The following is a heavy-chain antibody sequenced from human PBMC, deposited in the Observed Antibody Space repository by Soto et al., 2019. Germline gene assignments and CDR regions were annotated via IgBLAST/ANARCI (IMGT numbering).Heavy chain of an antibody. V-gene: IGHV3-30-3*01. Sequence: QVQLVESGGGVVQPGRSLRLSCAASGFTFSSYAMHWVRQAPGKGLEWVAVISYDGSNKYYADSVKGRFTISRDNSKNTLELQMNGLRAEDTAVYYCARDPGGTDFAEWTYYFDYWGQGTLVTVSS. D-gene: IGHD3-3*01. CDR2: ISYDGSNK. CDR3: ARDPGGTDFAEWTYYFDY. J-gene: IGHJ4*02. CDR1: GFTFSSYA.